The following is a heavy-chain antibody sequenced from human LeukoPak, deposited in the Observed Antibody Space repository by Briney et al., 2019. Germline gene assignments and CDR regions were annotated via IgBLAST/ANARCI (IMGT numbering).Heavy chain of an antibody. V-gene: IGHV3-13*04. CDR2: IGTAGNT. CDR1: GFTFSSYD. D-gene: IGHD2-15*01. CDR3: AGCLPSCSGCYIDY. Sequence: GRSLRLSCAASGFTFSSYDMHWVRQVTGKGLEWVSAIGTAGNTVYLDSVKGRFIISSENAKNSLFLHMNSMRAGDTAVHYFAGCLPSCSGCYIDYWGQGTVVTVAS. J-gene: IGHJ4*02.